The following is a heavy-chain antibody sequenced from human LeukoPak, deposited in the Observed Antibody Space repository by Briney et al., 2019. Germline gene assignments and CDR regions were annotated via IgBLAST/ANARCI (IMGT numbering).Heavy chain of an antibody. CDR2: IYSGGST. V-gene: IGHV3-53*01. J-gene: IGHJ4*02. D-gene: IGHD3-22*01. CDR3: ARGGDINGSPFDY. CDR1: GFTVSSNY. Sequence: GGPLRLSCAVSGFTVSSNYMNWVRQAPGKGLEWVSVIYSGGSTYYADSVKGRFTISRDNSKNTLYLQMNSLRAEDTAVYYCARGGDINGSPFDYWGQGTLVTVSS.